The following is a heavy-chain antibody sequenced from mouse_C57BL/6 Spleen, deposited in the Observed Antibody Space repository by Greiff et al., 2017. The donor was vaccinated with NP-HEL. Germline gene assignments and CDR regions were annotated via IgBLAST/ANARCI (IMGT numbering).Heavy chain of an antibody. CDR2: INYDGSST. CDR3: ARDATDYAMDY. V-gene: IGHV5-16*01. Sequence: EVQLQESEGGLVQPGSSMKLSCTASGFTFSDYYMAWVRQVPEKGLEWVANINYDGSSTYYLDSLKSRFIISRDNAKNMLYLQMSSQKSEDTAAYYCARDATDYAMDYWGQGTSVTVSS. J-gene: IGHJ4*01. CDR1: GFTFSDYY. D-gene: IGHD1-1*01.